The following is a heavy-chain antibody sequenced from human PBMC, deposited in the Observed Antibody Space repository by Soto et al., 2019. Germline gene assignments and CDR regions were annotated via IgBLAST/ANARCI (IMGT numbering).Heavy chain of an antibody. Sequence: KPSETLSLTCAVYGGSFSGYYWSWIRQPPGKGLEWIGGINHSGSTNYNPSLKSRVTISVDTSKNQFSLKLSSVTAADTAVYYCARGPGVLMVYAMIGLYNWFDPWGQGTLVTVSS. V-gene: IGHV4-34*01. CDR1: GGSFSGYY. J-gene: IGHJ5*02. CDR3: ARGPGVLMVYAMIGLYNWFDP. CDR2: INHSGST. D-gene: IGHD2-8*01.